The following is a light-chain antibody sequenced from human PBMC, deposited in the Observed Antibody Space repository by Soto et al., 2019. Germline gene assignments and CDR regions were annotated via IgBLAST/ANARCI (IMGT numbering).Light chain of an antibody. CDR1: QGISSY. CDR2: GAS. Sequence: DIQLTQSQSSLSASLGDRVTITCRVSQGISSYLNWCRQKPGKVPRFLIYGASNLQSGVPSRFSGSGSGTHFGLTVTSLQPEDVPTYYGQRTSSPPLTFGRGTKVEIK. J-gene: IGKJ4*02. CDR3: QRTSSPPLT. V-gene: IGKV1-27*01.